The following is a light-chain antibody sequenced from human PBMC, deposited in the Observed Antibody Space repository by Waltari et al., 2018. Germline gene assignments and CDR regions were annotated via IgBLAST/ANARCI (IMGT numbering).Light chain of an antibody. CDR2: LGS. CDR1: QSLLHSNGYNY. CDR3: MQALQTPIT. Sequence: DIVMTQSPLSLPVTPGEPAAIPCRSSQSLLHSNGYNYLDWYLQKPGQSPQLLIYLGSNRASGVPDRFSGSASGTDFTLKISRVEAEDVGVYYCMQALQTPITFGQGTRLEIK. V-gene: IGKV2-28*01. J-gene: IGKJ5*01.